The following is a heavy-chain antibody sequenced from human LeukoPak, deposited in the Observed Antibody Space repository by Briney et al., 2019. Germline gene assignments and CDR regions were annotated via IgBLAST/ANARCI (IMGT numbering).Heavy chain of an antibody. Sequence: SQTLSLTCAISGDTVSSTSGAWNWIRQSPSRGLEWQGRTYCRSKWSNDYAVSAKSRLTFSPDTSKNQVSLQLNSVIPEDTAVYYCARERIDSFDAWGQGTLVSVSS. CDR2: TYCRSKWSN. J-gene: IGHJ5*02. D-gene: IGHD3-16*02. CDR1: GDTVSSTSGA. V-gene: IGHV6-1*01. CDR3: ARERIDSFDA.